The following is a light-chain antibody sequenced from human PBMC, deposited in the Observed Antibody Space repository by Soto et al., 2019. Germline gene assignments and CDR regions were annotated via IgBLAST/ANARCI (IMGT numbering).Light chain of an antibody. Sequence: QSALTQPASVSGSPGQSITISCTGTSSDVGGYNLVSWYQQHPGEAPKLMIYEVTNRPSGVSNRFSGSKSGNTASLTISGLQAEDEADYYCSSYIPRITDWAFGGGTMLTVL. CDR1: SSDVGGYNL. CDR2: EVT. CDR3: SSYIPRITDWA. J-gene: IGLJ3*02. V-gene: IGLV2-14*03.